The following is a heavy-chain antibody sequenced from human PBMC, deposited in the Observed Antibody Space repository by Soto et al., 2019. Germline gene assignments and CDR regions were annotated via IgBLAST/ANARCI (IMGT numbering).Heavy chain of an antibody. CDR2: IYYTGST. CDR1: GGSISSYY. V-gene: IGHV4-59*01. CDR3: AGGSTFLSGYGDWYFDL. D-gene: IGHD3-3*01. J-gene: IGHJ2*01. Sequence: QVQLQESGPGLVKPSETLSLTCTVSGGSISSYYWSWIRQPPGEGLEWIGYIYYTGSTKNNPSLKSRVTISVDTSKNQFSLKLNSVTAADTAVYYCAGGSTFLSGYGDWYFDLWGRGTLVSVSS.